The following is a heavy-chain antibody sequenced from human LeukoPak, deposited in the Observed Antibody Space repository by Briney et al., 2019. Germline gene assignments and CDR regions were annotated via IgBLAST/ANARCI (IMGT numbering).Heavy chain of an antibody. CDR3: ARDRDYYGSVSFFDP. CDR2: IYYSGST. D-gene: IGHD3-10*01. Sequence: SETLSLTCTVSGGSISSYYWSWIRQPPGKGLEWIGYIYYSGSTYYNPSLKSRVTISVDRSKNQFSLKLSSVTAADTAVYYCARDRDYYGSVSFFDPWGQGTLVTVSS. J-gene: IGHJ5*02. V-gene: IGHV4-59*01. CDR1: GGSISSYY.